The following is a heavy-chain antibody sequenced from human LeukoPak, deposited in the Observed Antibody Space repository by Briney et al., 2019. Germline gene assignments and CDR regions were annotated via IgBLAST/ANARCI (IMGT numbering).Heavy chain of an antibody. Sequence: GRSLRLSCAASGFTFSSYGMHWVRQAPGKGLEWVAVISYDGSNKYYADSVKGRFTISRDNSKNTLYLQMNSLRAEDTAVYYCADDSSGYYNAFDIWGQGKMVTVSS. CDR2: ISYDGSNK. J-gene: IGHJ3*02. D-gene: IGHD3-22*01. CDR3: ADDSSGYYNAFDI. V-gene: IGHV3-30*18. CDR1: GFTFSSYG.